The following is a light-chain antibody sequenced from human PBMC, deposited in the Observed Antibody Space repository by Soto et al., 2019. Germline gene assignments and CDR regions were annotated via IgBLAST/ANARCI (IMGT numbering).Light chain of an antibody. V-gene: IGLV1-44*01. Sequence: QSVLTKPPSSSGAPGQRVSISCSGSSSNIGSEAVNWFQHLPGTTPKLLIYGDYQRPSGVPDRFSGSRSGTSASLAISGLQSQDEADYYCAAWDYSLNAYVYGTGTKVTVL. CDR3: AAWDYSLNAYV. CDR1: SSNIGSEA. J-gene: IGLJ1*01. CDR2: GDY.